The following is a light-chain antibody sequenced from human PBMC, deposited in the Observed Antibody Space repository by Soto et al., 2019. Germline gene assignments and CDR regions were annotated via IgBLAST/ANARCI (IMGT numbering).Light chain of an antibody. Sequence: DIQMTHSPSSLSASVLDRVTITCRASQSIGKHLNWYQQKPGNAPKFLIYAASNLQSGVPSRFSGSGSGTDFTLTVNSLQPEDFATYYCQQGYTSAITFGQGTRLEI. V-gene: IGKV1-39*01. J-gene: IGKJ5*01. CDR1: QSIGKH. CDR3: QQGYTSAIT. CDR2: AAS.